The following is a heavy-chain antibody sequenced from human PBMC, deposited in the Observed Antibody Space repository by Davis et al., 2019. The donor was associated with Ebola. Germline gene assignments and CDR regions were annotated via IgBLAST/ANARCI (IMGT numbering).Heavy chain of an antibody. Sequence: SQTLSLTCAISGDSVSSNSAAWNWIRQSPSRGLEWLGRTYYRSKWYNDYAVSVKSRITINPDTSKNQFSLQLNSVTPEDTAVYYCAAPPYSGYDFPGLLGYWGQGTLVTVSS. CDR1: GDSVSSNSAA. J-gene: IGHJ4*02. V-gene: IGHV6-1*01. CDR3: AAPPYSGYDFPGLLGY. D-gene: IGHD5-12*01. CDR2: TYYRSKWYN.